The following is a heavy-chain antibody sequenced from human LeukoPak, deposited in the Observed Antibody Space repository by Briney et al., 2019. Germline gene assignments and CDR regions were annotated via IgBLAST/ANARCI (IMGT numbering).Heavy chain of an antibody. D-gene: IGHD2-2*01. CDR2: ISSGGRTV. V-gene: IGHV3-23*01. CDR3: AKDRSVIPAAIPDY. Sequence: PGGSLRLSCAASGFTFSSYSMNWVRQAPGKGLEWVSAISSGGRTVFYADSVKGRFTISRDNSKNTLYLQMNSLTVEDTAVYYCAKDRSVIPAAIPDYWGQGILVIVSS. J-gene: IGHJ4*02. CDR1: GFTFSSYS.